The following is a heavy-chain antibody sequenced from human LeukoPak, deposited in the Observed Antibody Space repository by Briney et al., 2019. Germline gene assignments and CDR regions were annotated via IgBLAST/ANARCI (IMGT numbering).Heavy chain of an antibody. D-gene: IGHD3-22*01. CDR2: VSASGGRT. J-gene: IGHJ4*02. CDR3: ARASGYYYDSSGYWTLEY. CDR1: GFTFTNYG. V-gene: IGHV3-23*01. Sequence: PGGTLRLSCAAAGFTFTNYGMSWVRQTPGKGLEWVSRVSASGGRTYYADSVKGRFTISRDNSKNTLYLQMNSLRAEDTAVYYCARASGYYYDSSGYWTLEYWGQGTLVTVSS.